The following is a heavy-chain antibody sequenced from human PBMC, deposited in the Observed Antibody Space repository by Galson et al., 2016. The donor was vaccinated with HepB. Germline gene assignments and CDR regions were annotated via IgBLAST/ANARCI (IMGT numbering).Heavy chain of an antibody. J-gene: IGHJ4*02. CDR3: ARGVTGTPYFDF. Sequence: SETLSLTCNVSGGSISSYFWSWVRQPPGKELEWIGYIYKAGNTNYSPSLQSRVTVSVDTSKNQFSLELRSMTAADTAIYYGARGVTGTPYFDFWGQGALVTVSS. V-gene: IGHV4-59*01. CDR2: IYKAGNT. CDR1: GGSISSYF. D-gene: IGHD2-21*02.